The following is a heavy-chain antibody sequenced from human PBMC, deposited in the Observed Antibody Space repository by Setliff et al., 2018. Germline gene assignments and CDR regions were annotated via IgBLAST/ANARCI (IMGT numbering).Heavy chain of an antibody. D-gene: IGHD2-15*01. J-gene: IGHJ4*02. CDR3: ARDRVVVRAGRRGYYFDY. CDR2: ISGSAGSI. CDR1: GFTFSDYA. V-gene: IGHV3-23*01. Sequence: GESLKISCAASGFTFSDYAMSWVRQAPGKGLEWVSTISGSAGSIHLADSVKGRFTISRDNSKNTLFLQMSNVTVDDTAVYYCARDRVVVRAGRRGYYFDYWGQGTLVTVSS.